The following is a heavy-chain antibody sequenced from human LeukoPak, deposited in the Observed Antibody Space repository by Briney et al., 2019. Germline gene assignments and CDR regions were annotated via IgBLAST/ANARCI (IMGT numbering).Heavy chain of an antibody. Sequence: GGSLRLSCAASGFTVSSKYMSWVRQAPGKGLEWVSSIYGGGSTYYADSVKGRFTISRDNSKNTLYLQMNSLRAEDTAVYYCAKGGATRFGYYFDYWGQGTLVTVSS. CDR2: IYGGGST. CDR3: AKGGATRFGYYFDY. D-gene: IGHD5-24*01. CDR1: GFTVSSKY. J-gene: IGHJ4*02. V-gene: IGHV3-53*01.